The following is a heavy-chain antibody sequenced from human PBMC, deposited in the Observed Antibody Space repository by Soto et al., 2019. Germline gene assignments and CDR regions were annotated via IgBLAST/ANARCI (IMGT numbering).Heavy chain of an antibody. D-gene: IGHD6-13*01. J-gene: IGHJ5*02. CDR2: MNPNSGNT. CDR3: ARGPSAAADWFDP. Sequence: GASVKVSCKASGYTFTSYDINWVRQATGQGLEWMGWMNPNSGNTRYAQKFQGRVTITRNTSVSTAYMELSSLRSEDTAVYYCARGPSAAADWFDPWGQGTLVTVSS. CDR1: GYTFTSYD. V-gene: IGHV1-8*01.